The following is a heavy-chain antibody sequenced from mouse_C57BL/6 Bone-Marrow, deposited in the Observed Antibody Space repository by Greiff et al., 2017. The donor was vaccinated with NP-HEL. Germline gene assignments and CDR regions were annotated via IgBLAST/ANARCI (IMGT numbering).Heavy chain of an antibody. D-gene: IGHD2-4*01. V-gene: IGHV5-9*01. CDR3: ASHDYPYYFDY. CDR1: GFTFSSYT. CDR2: ISGGGGNT. Sequence: DVKLVESGGGLVKPGGSLKLSCAASGFTFSSYTMSWVRQTPEKRLEWVATISGGGGNTYYPDSVKGRFTISRDNAKNTLYLQMSSLRSEDTALYYCASHDYPYYFDYWGQGTTLTVSS. J-gene: IGHJ2*01.